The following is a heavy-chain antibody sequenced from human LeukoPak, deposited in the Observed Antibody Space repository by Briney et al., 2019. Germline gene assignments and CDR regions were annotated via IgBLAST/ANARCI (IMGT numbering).Heavy chain of an antibody. Sequence: KSSETLSLTCAVYGGSFSGYYWSWIRQPPGKGLEWIGEINHSGSTNYNPSLKSRVTISIDTSKNQFSLKLSSVTAADTAMYYCARDNDQLGLDPFDYWGQGTLVTVSS. J-gene: IGHJ4*02. CDR3: ARDNDQLGLDPFDY. V-gene: IGHV4-34*01. CDR2: INHSGST. CDR1: GGSFSGYY. D-gene: IGHD1-1*01.